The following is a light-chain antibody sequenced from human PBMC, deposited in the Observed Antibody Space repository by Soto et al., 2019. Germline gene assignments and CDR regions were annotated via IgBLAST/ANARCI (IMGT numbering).Light chain of an antibody. Sequence: DIQMTQSPSSLSASVGDRVTITCRASQSISSYLNWYQQKPGKAPKLLIYAASSLQSGVPSRFSGSGSGTEFTLTISSQQSEDFAVYYCQQYNNWTWTFGQGTKV. V-gene: IGKV1-39*01. J-gene: IGKJ1*01. CDR2: AAS. CDR3: QQYNNWTWT. CDR1: QSISSY.